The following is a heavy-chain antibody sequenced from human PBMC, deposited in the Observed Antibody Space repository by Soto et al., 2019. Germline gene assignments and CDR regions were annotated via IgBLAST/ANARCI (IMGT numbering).Heavy chain of an antibody. D-gene: IGHD1-1*01. V-gene: IGHV1-18*01. J-gene: IGHJ4*02. CDR2: ISAHNGNT. CDR1: GYAFTTYG. Sequence: QVHLVQSGAEVKKPGASVKVSCKGSGYAFTTYGITWVRQAPGQGLEWMGWISAHNGNTNYAQKVQGRVTVTRDTSTSTAYMELRSLRSDGTAVDYCARGRYGDYWGQGALVTCSS. CDR3: ARGRYGDY.